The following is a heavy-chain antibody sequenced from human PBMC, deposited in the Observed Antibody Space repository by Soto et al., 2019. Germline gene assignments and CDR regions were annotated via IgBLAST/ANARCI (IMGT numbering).Heavy chain of an antibody. J-gene: IGHJ3*02. D-gene: IGHD3-16*02. Sequence: SETLSLTCTVSGGSISSYYWSWIRQPPGKGLEWIGYIYYSGSTNYNPSLKSRVTISVDTSKNQFSLKLSSVTAADTAVYYCARARYDYIWGSYPAEAFDIWGQGTMVTVSS. CDR1: GGSISSYY. CDR2: IYYSGST. CDR3: ARARYDYIWGSYPAEAFDI. V-gene: IGHV4-59*01.